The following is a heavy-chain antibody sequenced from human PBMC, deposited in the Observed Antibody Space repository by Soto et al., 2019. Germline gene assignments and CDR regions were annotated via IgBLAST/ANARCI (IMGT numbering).Heavy chain of an antibody. V-gene: IGHV4-31*03. CDR2: IYYSGSA. J-gene: IGHJ4*02. Sequence: SETLSLTCTVSGGSTSRGGYYWSWIRQQPGKGLEWIGYIYYSGSAYYNPSLKSRVTISVDTSKNQFSLKLSSVTAADTAVYYCASGTKDSDYWGQGTLVTSPQ. CDR3: ASGTKDSDY. D-gene: IGHD6-13*01. CDR1: GGSTSRGGYY.